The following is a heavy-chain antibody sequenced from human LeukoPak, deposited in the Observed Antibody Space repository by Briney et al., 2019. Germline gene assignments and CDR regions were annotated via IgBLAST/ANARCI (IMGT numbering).Heavy chain of an antibody. CDR2: VSGKGDTA. J-gene: IGHJ4*02. Sequence: GGSLRLSCAASGFTFRNYAMSWVRQAPGKGLEWVSSVTVSGKGDTAYYADSVKGRFTVSRDNSKNTLYLQMNSVRAEDTAVYYCANPTPVWGQGTLVTVSS. V-gene: IGHV3-23*01. CDR3: ANPTPV. CDR1: GFTFRNYA.